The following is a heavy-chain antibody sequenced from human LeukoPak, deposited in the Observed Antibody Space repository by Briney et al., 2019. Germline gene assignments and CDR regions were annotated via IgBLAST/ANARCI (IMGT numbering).Heavy chain of an antibody. V-gene: IGHV3-48*03. J-gene: IGHJ5*02. CDR1: GFTFSSYE. CDR2: ISSSGSTI. CDR3: ARDRRFGELFPSYNWFDP. Sequence: PGGSLRLSCAASGFTFSSYEMNWVRQAPGKGLECVSYISSSGSTIYYADSVKGRFTISRDNAKNSLYLQMNSLRAEDTAVYYCARDRRFGELFPSYNWFDPWGQGTLVTVSS. D-gene: IGHD3-10*01.